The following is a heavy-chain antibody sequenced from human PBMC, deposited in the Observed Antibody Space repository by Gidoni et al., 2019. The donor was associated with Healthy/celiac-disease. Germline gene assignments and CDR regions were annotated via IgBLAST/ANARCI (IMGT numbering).Heavy chain of an antibody. CDR1: GGTFSSYA. V-gene: IGHV1-69*01. J-gene: IGHJ5*02. CDR3: ASDSPYCSGGSCYSGVGWFDP. CDR2: IIPIFGTA. D-gene: IGHD2-15*01. Sequence: QVQLVQSGAEVRKPGSAVKVSCKASGGTFSSYASSWLRQAPGQGLEWKGGIIPIFGTANYSQKFQGRVTITADESTSTAYMELSSLRSEDTAVYYCASDSPYCSGGSCYSGVGWFDPWGQGTLVTVSS.